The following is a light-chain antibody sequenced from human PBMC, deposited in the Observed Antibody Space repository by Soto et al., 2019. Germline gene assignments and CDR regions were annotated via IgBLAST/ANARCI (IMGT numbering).Light chain of an antibody. CDR2: DVS. V-gene: IGLV2-14*01. Sequence: QSALTQPASLSGSPGQSITISCTGTSSDIGNYDFVSWYQQHPGKAPKLIVFDVSIRPSGVSNRFSGSKSGNTASLTISGLQPEEEADYYCSSYSSSPGRVFGGGTKLTVL. J-gene: IGLJ3*02. CDR3: SSYSSSPGRV. CDR1: SSDIGNYDF.